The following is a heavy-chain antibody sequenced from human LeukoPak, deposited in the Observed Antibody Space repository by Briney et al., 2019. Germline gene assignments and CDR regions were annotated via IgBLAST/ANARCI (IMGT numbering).Heavy chain of an antibody. D-gene: IGHD3-22*01. Sequence: GGSLKISCKGSGYSFTSYWIGWVRQMPGKGLEWMGIIYPGDSDTRYSPSFQGQVTISADKSISTAYLQWSSLKASDTAMYYCARRDLLVYDSSGYDYWGQGTLVTVSS. CDR3: ARRDLLVYDSSGYDY. CDR2: IYPGDSDT. CDR1: GYSFTSYW. V-gene: IGHV5-51*01. J-gene: IGHJ4*02.